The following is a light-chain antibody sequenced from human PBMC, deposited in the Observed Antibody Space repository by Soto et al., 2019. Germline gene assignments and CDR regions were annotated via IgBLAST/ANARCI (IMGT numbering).Light chain of an antibody. CDR2: WAS. Sequence: DIVMTQSPDSLTVSLGERASINCKSSHSVHYNSNNMYHLTWYQQRPGQPPKVLIYWASTRASGVPDRFSGSGSETDFTLTITNLQPEDAAIYYCQQHHRVLRYGFAQGTRLEIK. V-gene: IGKV4-1*01. CDR1: HSVHYNSNNMYH. J-gene: IGKJ2*03. CDR3: QQHHRVLRYG.